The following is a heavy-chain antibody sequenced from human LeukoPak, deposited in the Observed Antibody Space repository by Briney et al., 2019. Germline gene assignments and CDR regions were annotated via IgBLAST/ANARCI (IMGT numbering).Heavy chain of an antibody. CDR1: GGSFSGYY. D-gene: IGHD3-10*01. CDR2: INHSGST. Sequence: SETLSLTCAVYGGSFSGYYWSWIRQPPGKGLEWIGEINHSGSTNYNPSLKSRVTISVDTSKNQFSLKLSSVTAADTAVYYCARELSWFDPWGQGTLVTVSS. V-gene: IGHV4-34*01. J-gene: IGHJ5*02. CDR3: ARELSWFDP.